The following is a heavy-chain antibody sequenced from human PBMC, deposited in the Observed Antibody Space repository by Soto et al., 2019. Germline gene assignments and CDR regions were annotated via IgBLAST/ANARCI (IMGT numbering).Heavy chain of an antibody. CDR2: IYYSGCT. CDR3: ARSRGHMDV. V-gene: IGHV4-59*08. D-gene: IGHD2-2*01. J-gene: IGHJ6*03. Sequence: SETLSLTCTVSGGSISSYYWSWIRQPPGKGLEWIGYIYYSGCTNYNPSLKSRVTISVDTSKNQFSLKLSSVTAADTAVYYCARSRGHMDVWGKGTTVTVSS. CDR1: GGSISSYY.